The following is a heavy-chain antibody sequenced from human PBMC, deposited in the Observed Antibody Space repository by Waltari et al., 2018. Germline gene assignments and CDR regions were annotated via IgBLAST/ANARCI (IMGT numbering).Heavy chain of an antibody. CDR3: ARDRGRGLYLDS. J-gene: IGHJ4*02. Sequence: QFQLHESGPGMVKPSGTLSLTFRVSGASIRGTYWWNWVRQSPGKGLEWIGQVYRTGKTNYNPSFASRVTVSLDTSTNQFSLKLSSATAADTAVYFCARDRGRGLYLDSWGQGTLVTVSP. D-gene: IGHD2-15*01. CDR2: VYRTGKT. CDR1: GASIRGTYW. V-gene: IGHV4-4*02.